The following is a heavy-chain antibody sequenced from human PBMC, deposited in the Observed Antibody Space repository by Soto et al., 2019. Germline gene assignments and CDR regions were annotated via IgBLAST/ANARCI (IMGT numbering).Heavy chain of an antibody. CDR3: VTDDGGYPSTAPH. CDR2: ISGSGDRT. Sequence: EVQLLESGGGSVQAGGSLRLSCAASGITISNYPMSWVRQAPGKGLDWVSGISGSGDRTYYADSAKGRFTISKDISKNSLSLQLDSLGVEDTAVYFCVTDDGGYPSTAPHWGQGTLVTVSS. CDR1: GITISNYP. D-gene: IGHD3-22*01. J-gene: IGHJ4*02. V-gene: IGHV3-23*01.